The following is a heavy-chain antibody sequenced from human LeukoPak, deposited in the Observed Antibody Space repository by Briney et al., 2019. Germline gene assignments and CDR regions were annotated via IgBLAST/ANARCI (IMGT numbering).Heavy chain of an antibody. CDR1: GFTFDDYA. CDR2: ISWSSGSI. CDR3: AKGGASYYYYYMDV. D-gene: IGHD3-16*01. V-gene: IGHV3-9*03. J-gene: IGHJ6*03. Sequence: QAGGSLRLSCAASGFTFDDYAMHWVRQAPGKGLEWVSGISWSSGSIGYADSVKGRFTISRDNAKNSLYLQMNSLRAEDMALYYCAKGGASYYYYYMDVWGKGTTVTVSS.